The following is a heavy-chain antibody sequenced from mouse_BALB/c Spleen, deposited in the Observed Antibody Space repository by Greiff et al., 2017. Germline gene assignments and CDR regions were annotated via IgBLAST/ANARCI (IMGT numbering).Heavy chain of an antibody. CDR3: ARYLGRYYYAMDY. CDR2: ISYSGST. J-gene: IGHJ4*01. CDR1: GDSITSGY. Sequence: VQLKESGPSLVKPSQTLSLTCSVTGDSITSGYWNWIRKFPGNKLEYMGYISYSGSTYYNPSLKSRISITRDTSKNQYYLQLNSVTTEDTATYYCARYLGRYYYAMDYWGQGTSVTVSS. V-gene: IGHV3-8*02. D-gene: IGHD4-1*01.